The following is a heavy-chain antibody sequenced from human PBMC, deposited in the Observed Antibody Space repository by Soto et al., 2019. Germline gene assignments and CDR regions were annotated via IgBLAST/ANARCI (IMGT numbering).Heavy chain of an antibody. CDR1: GFTFSGSA. CDR2: IRSKTNSYAT. D-gene: IGHD3-10*01. CDR3: TSMVRGVIDY. J-gene: IGHJ4*02. Sequence: GGSLRLSCAASGFTFSGSAMHWVRQASGKGLEWVGRIRSKTNSYATAYAASVKGRFTISRDDSKNTAYLQMNSLKTEDTAVYYCTSMVRGVIDYWGQGTLVTVSS. V-gene: IGHV3-73*01.